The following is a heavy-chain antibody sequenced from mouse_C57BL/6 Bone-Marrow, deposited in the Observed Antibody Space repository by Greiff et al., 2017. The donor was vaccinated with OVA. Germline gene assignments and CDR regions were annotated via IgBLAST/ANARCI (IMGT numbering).Heavy chain of an antibody. Sequence: QVQLQQPGAELVKPGASVKLSCKASGYTFTSYWMNWVKQRPGRGLEWIGRIAPNSGGTKYNEKFKSKATLTVDKPSSTAYMQLSSLTSEDSSVYYCASPGCMDYWGQGTSVTVSS. CDR3: ASPGCMDY. V-gene: IGHV1-72*01. CDR1: GYTFTSYW. CDR2: IAPNSGGT. J-gene: IGHJ4*01.